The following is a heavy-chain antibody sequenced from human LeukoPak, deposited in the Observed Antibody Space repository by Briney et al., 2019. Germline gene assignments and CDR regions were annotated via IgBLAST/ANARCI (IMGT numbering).Heavy chain of an antibody. V-gene: IGHV4-34*01. CDR2: INHIGST. CDR3: ARGRGDYIWGSYRYYVSYYFDY. CDR1: GGSFSGYY. Sequence: PSETLSLTCAVYGGSFSGYYWSWIRQPPGKGLEWIGEINHIGSTNYNPSLKSRVTISVDTSKNQFSLKLSSVTAADTAVYYCARGRGDYIWGSYRYYVSYYFDYWGRGTLVTVSS. J-gene: IGHJ4*02. D-gene: IGHD3-16*02.